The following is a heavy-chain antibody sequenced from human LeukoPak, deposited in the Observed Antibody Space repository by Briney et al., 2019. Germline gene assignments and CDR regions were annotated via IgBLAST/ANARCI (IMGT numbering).Heavy chain of an antibody. CDR2: IYYSGST. D-gene: IGHD2-2*01. J-gene: IGHJ4*02. Sequence: SETLSLTCTVSGGSISSGGYYWSWIRQHPGKGLEWIGYIYYSGSTYYNPSLKSRVTISVDTSKNQFSLKLSSVTAADTAVYYCARQGVVGSSTLFDYWGQGTLVTVSS. V-gene: IGHV4-31*03. CDR3: ARQGVVGSSTLFDY. CDR1: GGSISSGGYY.